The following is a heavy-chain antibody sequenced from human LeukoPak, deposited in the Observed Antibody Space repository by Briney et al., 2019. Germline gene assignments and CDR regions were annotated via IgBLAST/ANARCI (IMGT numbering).Heavy chain of an antibody. CDR2: ISYDGANK. D-gene: IGHD3-22*01. CDR1: GFTFRNYA. V-gene: IGHV3-30*04. CDR3: ARARYYYETGGKPHY. J-gene: IGHJ4*02. Sequence: GGSLRLSCAASGFTFRNYAMHWVRQAPGKGLEWVAVISYDGANKHYADSVKGRFTISRDNSKNTLYMQMNSLRAEDTAVYYCARARYYYETGGKPHYWGQGTLVTVSS.